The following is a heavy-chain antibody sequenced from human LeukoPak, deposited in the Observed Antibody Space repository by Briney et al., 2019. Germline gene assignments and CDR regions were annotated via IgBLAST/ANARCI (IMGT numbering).Heavy chain of an antibody. D-gene: IGHD3-22*01. V-gene: IGHV3-23*01. J-gene: IGHJ4*02. CDR2: IGTNPAAT. CDR1: GXMFSNYA. CDR3: AKDLDSTGYYSYNY. Sequence: TGGSLRLSCAASGXMFSNYAVNWVRQAPGKGLEWVALIGTNPAATHYPDSVQGRFTISRDNSRNTLYLQMNSLRVEDTAIYYCAKDLDSTGYYSYNYWGQGTLVTVSS.